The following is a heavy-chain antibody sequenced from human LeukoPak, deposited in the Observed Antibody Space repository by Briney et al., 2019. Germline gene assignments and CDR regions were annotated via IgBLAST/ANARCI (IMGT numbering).Heavy chain of an antibody. Sequence: ASVKVSCKASGYTFTGYYMHWVRQAPGQGLEWMGWINPNSGGTNYAQKFQGRVTITADKSTSTAYMELSSLRSEDTAVYYCTSKASYYFDYWGQGTLVTVSS. V-gene: IGHV1-2*02. CDR2: INPNSGGT. CDR1: GYTFTGYY. J-gene: IGHJ4*02. CDR3: TSKASYYFDY. D-gene: IGHD3-10*01.